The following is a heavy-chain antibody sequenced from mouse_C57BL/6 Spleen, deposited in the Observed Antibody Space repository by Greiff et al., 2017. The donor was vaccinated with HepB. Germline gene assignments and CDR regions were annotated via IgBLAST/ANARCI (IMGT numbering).Heavy chain of an antibody. D-gene: IGHD1-1*01. CDR3: ARRYYGSGDY. CDR1: GYTFTSYW. J-gene: IGHJ2*01. V-gene: IGHV1-50*01. CDR2: IDPSDSYT. Sequence: VQLQQPGAELVKPGASVKLSCKASGYTFTSYWMQWVKQRPGQGLEWIGEIDPSDSYTNYNQKFKGKATLIVDTSSSTAYMQLSSLTSEDSAVYYCARRYYGSGDYWGQGTTLTVSS.